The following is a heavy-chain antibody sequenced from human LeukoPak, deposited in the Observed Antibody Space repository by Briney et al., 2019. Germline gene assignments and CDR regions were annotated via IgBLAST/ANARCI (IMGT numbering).Heavy chain of an antibody. J-gene: IGHJ4*02. CDR2: ISGSGGTT. Sequence: GGSLRLSCAASGFTFSNYAMSWVRQAPGKGLEWVSTISGSGGTTFYADPVKGRFTISRDNSKNTLYLQMNSLRAEDTAVYYCASQVTLAAAGLAYWGQGTLVTVSS. V-gene: IGHV3-23*01. D-gene: IGHD6-13*01. CDR1: GFTFSNYA. CDR3: ASQVTLAAAGLAY.